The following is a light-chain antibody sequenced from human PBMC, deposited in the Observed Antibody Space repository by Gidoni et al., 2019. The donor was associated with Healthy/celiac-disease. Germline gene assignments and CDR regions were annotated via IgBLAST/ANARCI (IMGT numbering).Light chain of an antibody. V-gene: IGKV3-20*01. Sequence: EIVLTQSPGTLSLSPGERATLSCRASQSVSSSYLAWYQQKPGQAPRLLIYGASSRATGIPDRVSGSGSGTDFTLTISRLEPEDFAVYYCQHQRTFGQGTKVEIK. CDR3: QHQRT. J-gene: IGKJ1*01. CDR1: QSVSSSY. CDR2: GAS.